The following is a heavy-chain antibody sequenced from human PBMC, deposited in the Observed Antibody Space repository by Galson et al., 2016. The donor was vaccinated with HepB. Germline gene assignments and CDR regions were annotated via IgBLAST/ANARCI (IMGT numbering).Heavy chain of an antibody. CDR2: ISSSSSYM. CDR3: ATSSGWHYLV. V-gene: IGHV3-21*01. D-gene: IGHD6-19*01. J-gene: IGHJ4*02. Sequence: SLRLSCAASGFTFSSYSMNWVRQAPGKGLEWVSSISSSSSYMYCAGSVKGRFTISRDNAKNSLYLQMNSLRAEDTAVYYCATSSGWHYLVWGQGTLVTVSS. CDR1: GFTFSSYS.